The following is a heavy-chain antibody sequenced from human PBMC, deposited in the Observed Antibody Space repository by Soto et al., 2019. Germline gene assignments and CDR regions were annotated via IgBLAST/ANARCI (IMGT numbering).Heavy chain of an antibody. D-gene: IGHD6-13*01. CDR3: TRLGIAAAGTDY. J-gene: IGHJ4*02. V-gene: IGHV3-73*01. Sequence: GGSLRLSCAASGFTFSCSAMHWVRQASGKGLEWVGRIRSKAKNYATVYAASVKGRFTISRDDSKNTAYLQMNSLKTEDTAVYYCTRLGIAAAGTDYWGQGTLVTVSS. CDR1: GFTFSCSA. CDR2: IRSKAKNYAT.